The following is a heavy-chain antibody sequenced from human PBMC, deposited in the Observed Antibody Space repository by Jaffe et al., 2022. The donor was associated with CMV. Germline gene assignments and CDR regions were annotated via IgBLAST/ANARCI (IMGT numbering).Heavy chain of an antibody. CDR3: ARLGGRYCTNGICRNNWFDP. J-gene: IGHJ5*02. Sequence: QLQLQESGPGLVKPSETLSLTCTVSGGSVSSSDYYWAWIRQPPGKGLEWIGSINYAGSTYYNPSLKSRVTIFMDTSKNQFSLKLTSVTAADTAVYYCARLGGRYCTNGICRNNWFDPWGQGTLVTVSS. CDR1: GGSVSSSDYY. CDR2: INYAGST. V-gene: IGHV4-39*01. D-gene: IGHD2-8*01.